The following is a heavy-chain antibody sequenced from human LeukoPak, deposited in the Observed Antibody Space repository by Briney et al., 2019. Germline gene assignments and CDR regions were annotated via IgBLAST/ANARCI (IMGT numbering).Heavy chain of an antibody. D-gene: IGHD1-26*01. CDR1: GFTFSSYA. Sequence: GRSLRLSCAASGFTFSSYAMHWVRQAPGKGLEWVAVISYDGSNKYYADSVKGRFTISRDNSKNTLYLQMNSLRDEDTAMYYCAKDRLSGSHDYWGQGTLVTVSS. CDR2: ISYDGSNK. CDR3: AKDRLSGSHDY. V-gene: IGHV3-30-3*01. J-gene: IGHJ4*02.